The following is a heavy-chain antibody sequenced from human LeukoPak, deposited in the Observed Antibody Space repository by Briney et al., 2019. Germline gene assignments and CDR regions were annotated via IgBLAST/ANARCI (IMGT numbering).Heavy chain of an antibody. V-gene: IGHV3-23*01. D-gene: IGHD2-8*01. CDR3: SKDDCVNGICYFDK. Sequence: NPGGSLRLSCIASGFTFSSYAMNWVRQAPGKGLEWVSGIDASNTYYADSVKGRFTISRDSSKNTLYLQMNNLRDEDTAVYYCSKDDCVNGICYFDKWGQGTLVTVSS. CDR2: IDASNT. CDR1: GFTFSSYA. J-gene: IGHJ4*02.